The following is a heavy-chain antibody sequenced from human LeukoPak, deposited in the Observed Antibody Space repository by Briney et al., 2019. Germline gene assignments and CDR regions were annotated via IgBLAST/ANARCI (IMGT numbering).Heavy chain of an antibody. V-gene: IGHV1-2*06. D-gene: IGHD4-17*01. CDR3: ATGIRSDYGDSDFQH. CDR1: GYTFTGYY. Sequence: PRASVKVSCKASGYTFTGYYMHWVRQAPGQGLEWMGRINPNSGGTNYAQNFQGRVTMTRDTSISTAYMELSRLRSDDTAVYYCATGIRSDYGDSDFQHWGQGTLVTVSS. CDR2: INPNSGGT. J-gene: IGHJ1*01.